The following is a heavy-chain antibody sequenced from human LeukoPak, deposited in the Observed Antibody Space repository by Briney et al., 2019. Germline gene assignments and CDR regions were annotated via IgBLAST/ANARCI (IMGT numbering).Heavy chain of an antibody. V-gene: IGHV1-2*02. CDR1: GYTFTNYG. J-gene: IGHJ1*01. CDR2: INPNSGGT. Sequence: GASVKVSCKASGYTFTNYGISWVRQAPGQGLEWMGWINPNSGGTNYAQKFQGRVTMTRDTSISTAYMVLSRLRSDDTAVYYCARGIYDSSDFEYFQHWGQGTLVTVSS. D-gene: IGHD3-22*01. CDR3: ARGIYDSSDFEYFQH.